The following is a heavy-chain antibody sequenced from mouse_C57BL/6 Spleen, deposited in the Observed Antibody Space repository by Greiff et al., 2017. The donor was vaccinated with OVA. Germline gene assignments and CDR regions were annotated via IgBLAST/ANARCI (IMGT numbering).Heavy chain of an antibody. Sequence: VQLQQSGAELVRPGSSVKLSCKASGYTFTSYWMDWVKQRPGQGLEWIGNIYPSDSETHYNQKFKDKATLTVDKSSSTAYMQLSSLTSEDSAVYYCARSGNWGFDYWGQGTTLTVSS. J-gene: IGHJ2*01. CDR2: IYPSDSET. D-gene: IGHD4-1*01. CDR3: ARSGNWGFDY. V-gene: IGHV1-61*01. CDR1: GYTFTSYW.